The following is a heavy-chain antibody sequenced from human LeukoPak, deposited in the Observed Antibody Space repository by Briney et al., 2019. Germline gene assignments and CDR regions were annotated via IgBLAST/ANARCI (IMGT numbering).Heavy chain of an antibody. CDR2: IYPRDGST. CDR3: ARDQEAFDY. CDR1: GYSFTSNY. J-gene: IGHJ4*02. V-gene: IGHV1-46*01. Sequence: ASVKVSCKASGYSFTSNYIHWVRQAPGQGLEWMGMIYPRDGSTSYAQKFQGRVTVTRDTSTSTVHMELSGLRSEGTAVYYCARDQEAFDYWGQGTLVTVSS.